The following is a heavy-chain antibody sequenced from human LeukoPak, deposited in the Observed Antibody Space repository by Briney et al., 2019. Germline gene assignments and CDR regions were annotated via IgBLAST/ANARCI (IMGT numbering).Heavy chain of an antibody. J-gene: IGHJ4*02. D-gene: IGHD3-22*01. V-gene: IGHV3-30*02. Sequence: GGSLRLSCVASGFTFSTNGMHRVRQAPGKGLEWVALIRYDGSNKDYADSVKGRFIVSRDNSKNTLYMQMNSLRVEDTAVYYCVGVVVITPYWGQGTLVTVSS. CDR1: GFTFSTNG. CDR2: IRYDGSNK. CDR3: VGVVVITPY.